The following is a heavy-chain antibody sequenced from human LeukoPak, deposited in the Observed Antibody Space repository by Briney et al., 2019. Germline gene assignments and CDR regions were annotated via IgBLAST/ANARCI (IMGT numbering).Heavy chain of an antibody. CDR2: IYSGGST. Sequence: GGSLRLSCAASGFTVSSNYMSWVRQAPGKGLEWVSVIYSGGSTYYADSVKGRFTISRDNSKNTLYLQMNSLRAEDTAVYYCARERDSSGFETYWGQGTLVTVSS. J-gene: IGHJ4*02. D-gene: IGHD6-19*01. CDR3: ARERDSSGFETY. V-gene: IGHV3-53*01. CDR1: GFTVSSNY.